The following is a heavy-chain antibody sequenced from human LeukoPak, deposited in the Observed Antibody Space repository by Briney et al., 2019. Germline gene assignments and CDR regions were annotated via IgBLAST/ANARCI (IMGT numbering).Heavy chain of an antibody. D-gene: IGHD3-10*01. J-gene: IGHJ5*02. Sequence: SETLSPVYNVSGGSISNYYWTWIRQPPGKGLEWIGYIYYSGSTNYNPSLKSRVTISVDTSKNQFSLKLSSVTAADTAVYYCARPYGSGTDGLLSWFDLWGKGTLVTVSS. V-gene: IGHV4-59*01. CDR2: IYYSGST. CDR3: ARPYGSGTDGLLSWFDL. CDR1: GGSISNYY.